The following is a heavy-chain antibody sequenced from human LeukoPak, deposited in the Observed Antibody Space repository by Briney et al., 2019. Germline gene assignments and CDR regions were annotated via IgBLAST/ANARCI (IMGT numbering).Heavy chain of an antibody. J-gene: IGHJ4*02. V-gene: IGHV1-69*05. CDR3: SRDAYDYVWGSYRYDY. Sequence: SVKVSRKASGGTFSIYAISWVRQAPGQGLGWVGSLFTIFGTAYYAQKFQGRVTFTTDESTSTDYLELSSLRSEDTAVYDCSRDAYDYVWGSYRYDYWGQGTLVTVSS. D-gene: IGHD3-16*02. CDR2: LFTIFGTA. CDR1: GGTFSIYA.